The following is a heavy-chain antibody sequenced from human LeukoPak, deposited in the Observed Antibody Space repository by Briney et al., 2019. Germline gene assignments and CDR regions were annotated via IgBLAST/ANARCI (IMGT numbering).Heavy chain of an antibody. V-gene: IGHV4-38-2*02. CDR3: AITAGIAAAGTGYMDV. CDR2: IYHSGST. CDR1: GYSISSGYY. J-gene: IGHJ6*03. D-gene: IGHD6-13*01. Sequence: SETLSLTCTVSGYSISSGYYWGWIRQPPGKGPEWIGSIYHSGSTNYNPSLKSRVTISVDTSKNQFSLKLSSVTAADTAVYYCAITAGIAAAGTGYMDVWGKGTTVTVSS.